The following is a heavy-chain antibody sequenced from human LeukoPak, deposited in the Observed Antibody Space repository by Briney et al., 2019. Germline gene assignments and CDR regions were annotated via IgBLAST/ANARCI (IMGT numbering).Heavy chain of an antibody. Sequence: ASVKVSCKASGYTFTSPGLGWVRQAPGQGLEWMGWISAYNGYINYAQKFQGRVTMTTDTSTGTAYMELRSLRSDDTAVYYCARDRTYYDSTGYYYDFWGQGILVTVSS. CDR3: ARDRTYYDSTGYYYDF. CDR1: GYTFTSPG. CDR2: ISAYNGYI. J-gene: IGHJ4*02. V-gene: IGHV1-18*01. D-gene: IGHD3-22*01.